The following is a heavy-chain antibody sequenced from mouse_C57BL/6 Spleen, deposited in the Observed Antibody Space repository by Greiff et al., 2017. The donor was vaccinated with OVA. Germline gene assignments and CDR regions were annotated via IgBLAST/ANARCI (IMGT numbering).Heavy chain of an antibody. J-gene: IGHJ4*01. CDR3: ARAPIYDGYYVGAMDY. Sequence: EVKVVESEGGLVQPGSSMKLSCTASGFTFSDYYMAWVRQVPEKGLEWVAKINYDGSSTYYLDSLKSRFIISRDNAKNILYLQMSSLKSEDTATYYCARAPIYDGYYVGAMDYWGQGTSVTVSS. CDR1: GFTFSDYY. V-gene: IGHV5-16*01. CDR2: INYDGSST. D-gene: IGHD2-3*01.